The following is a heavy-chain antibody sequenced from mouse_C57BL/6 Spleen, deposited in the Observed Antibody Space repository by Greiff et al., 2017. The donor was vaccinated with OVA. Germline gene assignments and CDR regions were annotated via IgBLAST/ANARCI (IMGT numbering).Heavy chain of an antibody. V-gene: IGHV1-82*01. CDR3: ARTDYHCSSYGFYFDY. J-gene: IGHJ2*01. Sequence: VQLQQSGPELVKPGASVKISCKASGYAFSSSWMNWVKQRPGKGLEWIGRIYPGDGDTKYNGKFKGKATLTAEKSSSTAYMQLSSLTSEYSAVYVYARTDYHCSSYGFYFDYWGQGTTLTVSA. CDR2: IYPGDGDT. CDR1: GYAFSSSW. D-gene: IGHD1-1*01.